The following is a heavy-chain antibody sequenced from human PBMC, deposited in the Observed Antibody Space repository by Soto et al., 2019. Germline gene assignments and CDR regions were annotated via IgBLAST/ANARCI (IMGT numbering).Heavy chain of an antibody. CDR3: VKEGTAMPLY. CDR1: GFTFSSYA. J-gene: IGHJ4*02. CDR2: ISSNGGST. D-gene: IGHD5-18*01. V-gene: IGHV3-64D*08. Sequence: VGSLRLSCSASGFTFSSYAMHWVRQAPGKGLEYVSAISSNGGSTYYADSVKGRFTISRDNSKNTLYLQMSSLRAEDTAVYYCVKEGTAMPLYWGQGTLVTVSS.